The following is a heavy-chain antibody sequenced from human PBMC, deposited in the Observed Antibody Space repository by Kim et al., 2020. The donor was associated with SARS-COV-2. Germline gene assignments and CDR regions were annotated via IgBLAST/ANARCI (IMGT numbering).Heavy chain of an antibody. V-gene: IGHV4-61*01. Sequence: SETLSLTCTVSGGSVSSGSYYWSWIRQPPGKGLEWIGYIYYSGSTNYNPSLKSRVTISVDTSKNQFSLKLSSVTAADTAVYYCARDRYCSGGSCYSSFRYGMDVWGQGTTVTVSS. J-gene: IGHJ6*02. CDR3: ARDRYCSGGSCYSSFRYGMDV. CDR1: GGSVSSGSYY. CDR2: IYYSGST. D-gene: IGHD2-15*01.